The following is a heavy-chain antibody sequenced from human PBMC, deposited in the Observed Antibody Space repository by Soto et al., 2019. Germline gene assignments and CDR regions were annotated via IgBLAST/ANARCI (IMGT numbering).Heavy chain of an antibody. D-gene: IGHD3-16*02. J-gene: IGHJ4*02. Sequence: EVQLLESGGGLVQPGGSLRLSCAASGFTFSSFAMNWVRQAPGQGLEWVSAIRGSSGHTYYADSVKGRFIISRDNSKNTLYLQRDSLSADDTAVYYCARGRSEYIGGSYLRYCDSWGQGSLVTVSS. CDR1: GFTFSSFA. CDR3: ARGRSEYIGGSYLRYCDS. V-gene: IGHV3-23*01. CDR2: IRGSSGHT.